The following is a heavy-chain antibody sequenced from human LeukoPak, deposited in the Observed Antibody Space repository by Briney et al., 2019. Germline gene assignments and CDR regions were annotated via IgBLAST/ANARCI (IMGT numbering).Heavy chain of an antibody. J-gene: IGHJ4*02. V-gene: IGHV1-2*02. CDR1: GYTFTGYY. Sequence: ASVKVSCKASGYTFTGYYIHWVRQAPGQGLEWMGWINPNSGGTNYAQKFQGRVTMTRDTSISTAYMELSRLRSDDTAVYYCSVSTGYRSVYYFDKWGQGTLVTISS. CDR3: SVSTGYRSVYYFDK. CDR2: INPNSGGT. D-gene: IGHD3-22*01.